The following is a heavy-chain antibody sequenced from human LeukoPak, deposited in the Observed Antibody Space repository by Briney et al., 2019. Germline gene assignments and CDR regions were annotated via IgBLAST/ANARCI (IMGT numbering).Heavy chain of an antibody. CDR1: GFTFSSYA. D-gene: IGHD2-21*02. CDR2: ISGSGGST. J-gene: IGHJ3*02. Sequence: PGGSLRLSCAASGFTFSSYAMSWVRQAPGKGLEWVSAISGSGGSTYYADSVKGRFTISRDNSKNTLYLQMNSLRAEDTAVYYCAKEIHDNIVVVTGGPNAFDIWGQGTMVTVSS. CDR3: AKEIHDNIVVVTGGPNAFDI. V-gene: IGHV3-23*01.